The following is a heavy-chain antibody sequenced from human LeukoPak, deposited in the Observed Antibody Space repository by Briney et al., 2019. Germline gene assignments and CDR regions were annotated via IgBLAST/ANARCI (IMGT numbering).Heavy chain of an antibody. J-gene: IGHJ5*02. Sequence: GGSLRLSCAASGFTFSSYAMSWVRQAPGKGLEWVSAISGSSGSTYYADSVKGRFTISRDNSKNTLYLQMNSLRAEDTAVYYCAKDHHIVLMVYASNWFDPWGQGTLVTVSS. CDR3: AKDHHIVLMVYASNWFDP. D-gene: IGHD2-8*01. CDR1: GFTFSSYA. V-gene: IGHV3-23*01. CDR2: ISGSSGST.